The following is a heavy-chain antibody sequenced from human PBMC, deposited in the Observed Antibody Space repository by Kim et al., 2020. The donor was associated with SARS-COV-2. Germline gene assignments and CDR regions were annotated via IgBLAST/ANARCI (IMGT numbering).Heavy chain of an antibody. J-gene: IGHJ6*02. Sequence: ASVKVSCKASGYTFTSYAMHWVRQAPGQRLEWMGWINAVNGNTKYSQKFQGRVTITRDTSASTAYMELSSLRSEDTAVYYCARDFRISWFGELYGMDVWGQGTTVTVSS. D-gene: IGHD3-10*01. CDR3: ARDFRISWFGELYGMDV. V-gene: IGHV1-3*01. CDR1: GYTFTSYA. CDR2: INAVNGNT.